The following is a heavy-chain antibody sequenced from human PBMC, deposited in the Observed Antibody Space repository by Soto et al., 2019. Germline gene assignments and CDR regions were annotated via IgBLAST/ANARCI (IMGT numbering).Heavy chain of an antibody. CDR3: ARATRRGWFDP. CDR1: GGSISSGDYY. V-gene: IGHV4-30-4*01. CDR2: IYYSGST. J-gene: IGHJ5*02. D-gene: IGHD2-2*01. Sequence: SETLSLTCTVSGGSISSGDYYWSWIRQPPGKGLEWIGYIYYSGSTYHNPSLKSRVTISVDTSKNQFSLKLSSVTAADTAVYYCARATRRGWFDPWGQGTLVTVSS.